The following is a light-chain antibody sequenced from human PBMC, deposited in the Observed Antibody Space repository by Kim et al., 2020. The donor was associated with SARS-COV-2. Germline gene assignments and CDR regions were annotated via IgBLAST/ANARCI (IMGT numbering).Light chain of an antibody. CDR1: KLGDKY. CDR3: QALESSTASWV. J-gene: IGLJ3*02. Sequence: SYELTQPPSVSVSPGQTASITCSGDKLGDKYACWYQQKPGQSPVLVIYQDSKRPSGIPERFSGSNSGNTATLTISGTQAMDEADYYCQALESSTASWVFG. V-gene: IGLV3-1*01. CDR2: QDS.